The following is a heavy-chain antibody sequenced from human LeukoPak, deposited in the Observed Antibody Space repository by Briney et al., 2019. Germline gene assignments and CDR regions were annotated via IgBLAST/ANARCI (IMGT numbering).Heavy chain of an antibody. CDR1: GYTFTGYY. V-gene: IGHV1-2*02. CDR2: INPNSGGT. Sequence: ASVKVSCKASGYTFTGYYMHWVRQAPGQGLEWMGWINPNSGGTNYAQKFQGRVTMTRDTSISTAYMELSRLRSDDTAVYYCARGVAAATVYYYYMDVWGKGTTVTVSS. CDR3: ARGVAAATVYYYYMDV. J-gene: IGHJ6*03. D-gene: IGHD6-25*01.